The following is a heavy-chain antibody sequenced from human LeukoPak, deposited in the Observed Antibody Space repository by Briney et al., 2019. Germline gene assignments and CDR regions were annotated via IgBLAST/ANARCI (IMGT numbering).Heavy chain of an antibody. CDR2: IHPGDSDT. CDR1: GYSFTNYW. J-gene: IGHJ4*02. D-gene: IGHD1-14*01. CDR3: AGLPHRYFHF. V-gene: IGHV5-51*01. Sequence: GGSLKISCKCSGYSFTNYWIGWVRQMPGQGLEWMGIIHPGDSDTRYRPSFQGQVTISVDKSVTTAYLHWSSLKASDTAMYFCAGLPHRYFHFWGQGTLVTVSS.